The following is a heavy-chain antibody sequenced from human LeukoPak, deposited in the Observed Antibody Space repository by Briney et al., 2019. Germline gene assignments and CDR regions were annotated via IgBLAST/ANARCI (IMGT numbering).Heavy chain of an antibody. D-gene: IGHD6-25*01. V-gene: IGHV3-7*01. CDR1: GFTFSSYC. Sequence: GGSLRLSCAASGFTFSSYCMCWVRQAPGKGLEWVANIKKDGSEKYYVASVEGRFTISRYNAKNSLYLEMNSLRAEDADVYSCARETSPSKERQRPYFDYWGQGTLVTVSS. J-gene: IGHJ4*02. CDR3: ARETSPSKERQRPYFDY. CDR2: IKKDGSEK.